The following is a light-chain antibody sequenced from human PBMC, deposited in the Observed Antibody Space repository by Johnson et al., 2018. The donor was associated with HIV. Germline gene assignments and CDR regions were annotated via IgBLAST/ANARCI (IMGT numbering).Light chain of an antibody. V-gene: IGLV1-51*01. Sequence: QSVLTQPPSVSEAPGQKVTISCSGSSSNIGNNYVSWYQQLPGTAPKLLIYDNNKRPSGIPDRFSGSKSGTSATLGITGLQTGDEADYYCGTWDSSLSAGFFGTGTKVTVL. CDR1: SSNIGNNY. CDR2: DNN. J-gene: IGLJ1*01. CDR3: GTWDSSLSAGF.